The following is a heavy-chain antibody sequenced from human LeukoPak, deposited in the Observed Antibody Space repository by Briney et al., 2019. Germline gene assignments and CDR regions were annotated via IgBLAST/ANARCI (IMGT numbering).Heavy chain of an antibody. Sequence: SETLSLTCTVSGGSISSSSYYWGWIRQPPGKGLEWIGSIYYSGSTYYNPSLKSRVTISVDTSKNQFSLKLSSVTAADTAVYYCARLYDGLGHYDSSGYAGFDYWGQGTLVTVSS. D-gene: IGHD3-22*01. CDR3: ARLYDGLGHYDSSGYAGFDY. CDR1: GGSISSSSYY. V-gene: IGHV4-39*01. J-gene: IGHJ4*02. CDR2: IYYSGST.